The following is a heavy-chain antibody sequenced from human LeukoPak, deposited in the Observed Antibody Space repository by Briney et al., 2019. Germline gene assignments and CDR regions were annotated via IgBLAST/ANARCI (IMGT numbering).Heavy chain of an antibody. D-gene: IGHD2-21*02. J-gene: IGHJ6*02. CDR2: IKSDGSST. CDR1: GFTFSNYW. Sequence: GGSLRLSCAASGFTFSNYWMHWVRHAPGEALMWVSRIKSDGSSTTYADSVKGRFTISRDNAKNTLYLQMNSLRAEDTAVYYCSRDSLSSCGGDCYSGPDVWGQGTTVTVSS. CDR3: SRDSLSSCGGDCYSGPDV. V-gene: IGHV3-74*01.